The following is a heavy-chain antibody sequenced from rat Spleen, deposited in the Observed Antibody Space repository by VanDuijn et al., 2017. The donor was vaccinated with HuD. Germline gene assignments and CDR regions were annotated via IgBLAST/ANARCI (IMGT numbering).Heavy chain of an antibody. CDR3: ARHGGRRAPNGYFDH. V-gene: IGHV5-25*01. Sequence: EVQLVESGGGLVQPGRSLKLSCAASGFTFSNYYMVWVRQAPTEGLEWVAYISTAGSNTYYRDTVKGRFTISRDNAKSTLYLQMDSLGSEDTATYYCARHGGRRAPNGYFDHWGQGVMVTVSS. CDR2: ISTAGSNT. CDR1: GFTFSNYY. D-gene: IGHD3-4*01. J-gene: IGHJ2*01.